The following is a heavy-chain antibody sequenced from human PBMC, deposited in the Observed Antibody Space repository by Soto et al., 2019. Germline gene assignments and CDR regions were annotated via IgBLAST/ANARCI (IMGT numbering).Heavy chain of an antibody. CDR3: ARGGGSDFDY. V-gene: IGHV4-59*01. D-gene: IGHD6-19*01. Sequence: SETLSLTCTVSGGSISSYYWSWIRQPPGKGLEWIGYIYYSGSTNYTPSLKSRVTISVDTSKNQFSLKLSSVTAADTAVYYCARGGGSDFDYWGQGTLVTVSS. CDR2: IYYSGST. J-gene: IGHJ4*02. CDR1: GGSISSYY.